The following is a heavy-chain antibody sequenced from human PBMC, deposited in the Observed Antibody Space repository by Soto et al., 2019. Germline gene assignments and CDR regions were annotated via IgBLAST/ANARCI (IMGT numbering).Heavy chain of an antibody. V-gene: IGHV4-34*01. CDR3: ARALPDYSNYPPYYYYYYCMDG. D-gene: IGHD4-4*01. J-gene: IGHJ6*03. CDR2: INHSGST. CDR1: GGSFSGYY. Sequence: SETLSLTCAVYGGSFSGYYWSWIRQPPGKGLEWIGEINHSGSTNYNPSLKSRVTISVDTSKNQFSLKLSSVTAADTAVYYCARALPDYSNYPPYYYYYYCMDGWGKGTTVTAP.